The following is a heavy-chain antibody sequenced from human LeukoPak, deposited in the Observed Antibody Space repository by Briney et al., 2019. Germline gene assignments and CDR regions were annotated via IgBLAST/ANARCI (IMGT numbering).Heavy chain of an antibody. CDR1: GGSISSYY. V-gene: IGHV4-59*01. J-gene: IGHJ6*02. CDR2: IYYSGST. Sequence: PSETLSLTCTVSGGSISSYYWSWIRQPPGKGLEWIGYIYYSGSTDYNPSLKSRVTISVDTSKNQFSLKLSSVTAADTAVYYCARDAGPIAAAGTGVYYYYGMDVWGQGTTVTVSS. CDR3: ARDAGPIAAAGTGVYYYYGMDV. D-gene: IGHD6-13*01.